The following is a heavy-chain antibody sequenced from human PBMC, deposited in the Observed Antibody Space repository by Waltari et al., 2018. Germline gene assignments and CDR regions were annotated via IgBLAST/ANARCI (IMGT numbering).Heavy chain of an antibody. D-gene: IGHD2-21*01. CDR1: GFTFISFE. V-gene: IGHV3-48*03. Sequence: EVQWVESGGALVQPGGSLRLSCEVSGFTFISFEFNWVRQAPGKGLEWVSYIGASGTPIYYADSVKGRFTISRDNAKNSLYLEMNSLRVEDTALYYCVREGRIIHFYFDSWGQGTLVTVSS. CDR2: IGASGTPI. J-gene: IGHJ4*02. CDR3: VREGRIIHFYFDS.